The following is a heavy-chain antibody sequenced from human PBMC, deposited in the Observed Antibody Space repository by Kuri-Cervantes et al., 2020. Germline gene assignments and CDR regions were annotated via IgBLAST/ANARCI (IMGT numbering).Heavy chain of an antibody. D-gene: IGHD6-19*01. Sequence: SQTLSLTCAVYGGSFSDYYWSWIRQTPGKGLEWIGEINHSGSTNYNPSLKSRVTISVDTSKNQFSLKLTSVTAADTAVYYCARLSGWYIGSWFDPWGQGTLVTVSS. J-gene: IGHJ5*02. CDR3: ARLSGWYIGSWFDP. V-gene: IGHV4-34*01. CDR2: INHSGST. CDR1: GGSFSDYY.